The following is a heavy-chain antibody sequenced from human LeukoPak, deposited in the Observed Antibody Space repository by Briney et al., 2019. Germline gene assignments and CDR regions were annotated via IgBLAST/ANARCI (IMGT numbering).Heavy chain of an antibody. Sequence: GASVKVSCKASGYTFTSYYMHWVRQAPGQGLEWMGIINPSCGSTSYAQKFQGRVTMTRDTSTSTVYMELSSLRSEDTAVYYCARESSNDHRHIVVVVAATRIGFNWFDPWGQGTLVTVSS. V-gene: IGHV1-46*01. D-gene: IGHD2-15*01. J-gene: IGHJ5*02. CDR2: INPSCGST. CDR3: ARESSNDHRHIVVVVAATRIGFNWFDP. CDR1: GYTFTSYY.